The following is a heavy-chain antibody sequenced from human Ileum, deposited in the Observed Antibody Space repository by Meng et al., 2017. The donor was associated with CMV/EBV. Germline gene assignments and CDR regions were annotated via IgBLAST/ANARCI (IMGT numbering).Heavy chain of an antibody. V-gene: IGHV6-1*01. Sequence: QPQWSGPGLVQPSQPVPPTGDSAGDSVSTNNVACNWIRQAPLRGLEWLERTAYRSKWDYEYSVAVKSRITISPDTSQNQFSLQLRSVTPEDTAVYYCARESELLRFDHWGQGTLVTVSS. J-gene: IGHJ4*02. CDR1: GDSVSTNNVA. D-gene: IGHD6-6*01. CDR2: TAYRSKWDY. CDR3: ARESELLRFDH.